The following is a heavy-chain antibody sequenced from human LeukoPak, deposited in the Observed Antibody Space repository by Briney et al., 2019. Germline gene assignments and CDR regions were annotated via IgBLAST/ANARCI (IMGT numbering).Heavy chain of an antibody. D-gene: IGHD2-2*01. Sequence: GASVKVSCKASGYTFTGYYMHWVRQAPGQGLEWMGWINPNSGGTNYAQKLQGRVTMTRDTSISTAYMELSRLRSDDTAVYYCARRQVVPAAPLNYYYMDVWGKGTTVTVSS. V-gene: IGHV1-2*02. CDR3: ARRQVVPAAPLNYYYMDV. CDR1: GYTFTGYY. CDR2: INPNSGGT. J-gene: IGHJ6*03.